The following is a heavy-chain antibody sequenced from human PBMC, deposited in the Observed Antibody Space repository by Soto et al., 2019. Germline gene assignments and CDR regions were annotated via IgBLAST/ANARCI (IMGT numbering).Heavy chain of an antibody. CDR1: GFTFSSYG. CDR2: IWNDGTNK. V-gene: IGHV3-33*01. J-gene: IGHJ5*02. Sequence: QVQLVESGGGKIQPGRSLRLTCAASGFTFSSYGMHWVRQAPGKGLEWVAVIWNDGTNKYYADSVKGRFSISRDNSKNTLYLQMNSLRAEDTAVYYCARDLVLYSGYDLHNGFDPWGQGTLVTVSS. CDR3: ARDLVLYSGYDLHNGFDP. D-gene: IGHD5-12*01.